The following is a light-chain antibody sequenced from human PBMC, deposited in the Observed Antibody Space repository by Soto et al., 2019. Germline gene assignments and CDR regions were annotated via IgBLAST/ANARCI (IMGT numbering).Light chain of an antibody. CDR1: QSVSYY. V-gene: IGKV3-20*01. CDR3: QQYGSSLRT. Sequence: VSVKQEDRGTFSCRASQSVSYYLAWYQQKPGQAPRLLIYEASSRATGIPDRFSGSGSGTDFTLTISRLEPEDFAVYYCQQYGSSLRTFGQGTKVAI. J-gene: IGKJ1*01. CDR2: EAS.